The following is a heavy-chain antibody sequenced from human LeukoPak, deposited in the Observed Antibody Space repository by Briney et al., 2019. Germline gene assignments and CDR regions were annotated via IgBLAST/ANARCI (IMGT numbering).Heavy chain of an antibody. Sequence: GGSLRLSCAASGFTFSSCAMHWVRQAPGKGLEWVAVMSYDGSNKYYADSVKGRFTISRDNSKNTLYLQMNSLRAEDTAVYYCAREPHVWYSSGWPFDYWSQGTLVTVSS. D-gene: IGHD6-19*01. CDR3: AREPHVWYSSGWPFDY. CDR2: MSYDGSNK. CDR1: GFTFSSCA. V-gene: IGHV3-30-3*01. J-gene: IGHJ4*02.